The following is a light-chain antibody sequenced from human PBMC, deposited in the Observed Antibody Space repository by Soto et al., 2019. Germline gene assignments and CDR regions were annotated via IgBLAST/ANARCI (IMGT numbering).Light chain of an antibody. CDR2: AAS. V-gene: IGKV1-9*01. J-gene: IGKJ4*01. Sequence: DIQLAQSPSFLSASVGDRVTITCRASQGISSHLAWYQQKPGKAPKLLIYAASTLQSGVPSRFSGSRSGTDFTLTVSRLQTDDFATYYCQHNYGYPLTFGGGTKVEIK. CDR3: QHNYGYPLT. CDR1: QGISSH.